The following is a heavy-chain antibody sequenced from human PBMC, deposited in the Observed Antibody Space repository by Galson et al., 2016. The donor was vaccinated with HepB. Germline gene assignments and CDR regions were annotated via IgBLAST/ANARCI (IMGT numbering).Heavy chain of an antibody. CDR2: IYPGDSDT. CDR3: ARRASYDFWCGLPDD. V-gene: IGHV5-51*01. CDR1: GYSFSTYW. J-gene: IGHJ4*02. Sequence: QSGAEVKKPGESLKISCKGSGYSFSTYWIGWVRQTPGKGLEWMGIIYPGDSDTRYSPSFQGQVTFSADKSTNTAYLQWSSLKASDTAIYYCARRASYDFWCGLPDDWGQGTLVTVSS. D-gene: IGHD3-3*01.